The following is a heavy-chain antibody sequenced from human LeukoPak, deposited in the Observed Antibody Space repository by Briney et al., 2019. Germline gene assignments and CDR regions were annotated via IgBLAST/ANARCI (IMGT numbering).Heavy chain of an antibody. CDR1: GFTFSSYG. CDR2: ISYDGSNK. Sequence: GGSLRLSCAASGFTFSSYGMHWVRQAPGKGLEWVAVISYDGSNKYYADSVKGRFTISRDNSKNTLYLQMNSLRAEDTAVYYCAKDGNPIDYYYYGMDAWGQGTTVTVSS. J-gene: IGHJ6*02. V-gene: IGHV3-30*18. D-gene: IGHD1-14*01. CDR3: AKDGNPIDYYYYGMDA.